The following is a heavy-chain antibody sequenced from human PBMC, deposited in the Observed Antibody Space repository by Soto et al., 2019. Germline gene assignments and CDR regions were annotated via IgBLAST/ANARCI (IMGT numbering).Heavy chain of an antibody. D-gene: IGHD1-1*01. Sequence: QVQLVESGGGVVQPGGSLRLSCAPSGFTFRTYGMHWVRQAPGKGLEWVAVISYDGKNEYYADSVKGRFSISRDSSKNTLSLQMNSLRAEDSAVYYCAKDLVAFTTGRRSPFGSWGQGTLVTVSS. CDR2: ISYDGKNE. CDR1: GFTFRTYG. CDR3: AKDLVAFTTGRRSPFGS. V-gene: IGHV3-30*18. J-gene: IGHJ4*02.